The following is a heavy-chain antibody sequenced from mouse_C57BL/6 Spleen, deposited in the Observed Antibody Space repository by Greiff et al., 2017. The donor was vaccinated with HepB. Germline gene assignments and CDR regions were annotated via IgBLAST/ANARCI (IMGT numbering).Heavy chain of an antibody. J-gene: IGHJ3*01. V-gene: IGHV1-22*01. CDR1: GYTFTDYN. Sequence: DVQLQESGPELVKPGASVKMSCKASGYTFTDYNMHWVKQSHGKSLEWIGYINPNNGGTSYNQKFKGKATLTVNKSSSTAYMELRSLTSEDSAVYYCARDDYDGEFAYWGQGTLVTVSA. CDR3: ARDDYDGEFAY. D-gene: IGHD2-4*01. CDR2: INPNNGGT.